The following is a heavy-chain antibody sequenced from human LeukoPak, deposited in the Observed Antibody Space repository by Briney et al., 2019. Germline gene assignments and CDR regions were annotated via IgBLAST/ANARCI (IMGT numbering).Heavy chain of an antibody. D-gene: IGHD6-13*01. Sequence: SETLSLTCTVSGYSISSGYYWGWIRQPPGKGLEWIGSIYHSGRTFYNPSLKSRVTISVDTSKNQFSLKLTSVTAADTAVYYCARVDVSSWTYYYYYYMDVWGKGTTVTVSS. CDR2: IYHSGRT. V-gene: IGHV4-38-2*02. CDR1: GYSISSGYY. J-gene: IGHJ6*03. CDR3: ARVDVSSWTYYYYYYMDV.